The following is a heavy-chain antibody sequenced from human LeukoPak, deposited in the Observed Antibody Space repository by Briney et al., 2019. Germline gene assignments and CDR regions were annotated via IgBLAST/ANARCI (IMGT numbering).Heavy chain of an antibody. CDR1: GFKFDDFG. V-gene: IGHV3-20*04. CDR3: VTGGSGTYYK. Sequence: PGGSLRLSCAASGFKFDDFGISWVRQDPAKGLEWVSSINWDGGSTYYADSVKGRVTISRDNVENSLHLQMNSLRVEDTAVYYCVTGGSGTYYKWGQGTLGTVSS. D-gene: IGHD1-26*01. J-gene: IGHJ1*01. CDR2: INWDGGST.